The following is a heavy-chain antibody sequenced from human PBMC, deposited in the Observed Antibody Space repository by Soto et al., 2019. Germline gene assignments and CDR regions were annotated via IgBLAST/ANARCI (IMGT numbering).Heavy chain of an antibody. Sequence: AVKGSFKASVGTFSSYAISWVRQAPLQVLDCMGGIIPIFGTANYAQKFQGRVTITADKSTSKAYMELSSLRSEETAVYYCARGGGFGTPQNCFDHWGQGTLVTDSS. J-gene: IGHJ4*02. CDR2: IIPIFGTA. D-gene: IGHD3-10*01. V-gene: IGHV1-69*06. CDR3: ARGGGFGTPQNCFDH. CDR1: VGTFSSYA.